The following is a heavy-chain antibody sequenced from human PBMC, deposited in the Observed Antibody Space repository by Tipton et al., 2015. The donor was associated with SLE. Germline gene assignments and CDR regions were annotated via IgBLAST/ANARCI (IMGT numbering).Heavy chain of an antibody. CDR1: GGSFSGYY. V-gene: IGHV4-34*01. CDR2: INHSGST. CDR3: ARAEAFDI. J-gene: IGHJ3*02. Sequence: TLSLTCAVYGGSFSGYYWSWIRQPPGKGLEWIGEINHSGSTNYNPSLKSRVTMSVDTSKNQFSLKLSSVTAADMAVYYCARAEAFDIWGQGTMVTVSS.